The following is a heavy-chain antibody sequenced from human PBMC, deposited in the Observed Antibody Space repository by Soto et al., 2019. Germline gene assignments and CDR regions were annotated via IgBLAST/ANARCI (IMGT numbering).Heavy chain of an antibody. V-gene: IGHV4-4*02. CDR1: GGSISSSSW. CDR2: IYHSGST. Sequence: QVQLQESGPGLVKPTGTLSLTCAVSGGSISSSSWWSWVRQPPGKGLEWIGEIYHSGSTNYNPSLKSRVTISVDKSKNQFSLKLSSVTAADTAVYYCSRLHYYDSSYYYYGMDVWGQGTTVTVSS. D-gene: IGHD3-22*01. CDR3: SRLHYYDSSYYYYGMDV. J-gene: IGHJ6*02.